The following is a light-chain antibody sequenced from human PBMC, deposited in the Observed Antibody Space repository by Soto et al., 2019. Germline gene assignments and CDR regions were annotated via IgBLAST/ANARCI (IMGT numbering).Light chain of an antibody. V-gene: IGLV1-47*02. Sequence: QSVVTQAPSVSGTPGQRVTISCSGSSSNIVSNWDYWYQQLPGTAPKLLIYNNNQRPSGVPDRFSGSKSGTSASLAITVLRSDDEADYYCAPWDVDLYTPILGGGTKLTVL. CDR1: SSNIVSNW. J-gene: IGLJ2*01. CDR2: NNN. CDR3: APWDVDLYTPI.